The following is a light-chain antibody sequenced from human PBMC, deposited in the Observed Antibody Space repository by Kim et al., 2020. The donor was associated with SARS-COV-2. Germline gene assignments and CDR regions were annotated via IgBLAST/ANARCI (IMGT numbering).Light chain of an antibody. V-gene: IGLV2-8*01. Sequence: GQPVTISCTGTTSDVGSYNYVSWYQQYPGKAPRPIMYEVSKRPSWVPDRFSGSRSGNTASLIVSGLQAEDGAGYYCCSYAGSNTFVFGGGTQLTVL. CDR2: EVS. CDR1: TSDVGSYNY. CDR3: CSYAGSNTFV. J-gene: IGLJ7*01.